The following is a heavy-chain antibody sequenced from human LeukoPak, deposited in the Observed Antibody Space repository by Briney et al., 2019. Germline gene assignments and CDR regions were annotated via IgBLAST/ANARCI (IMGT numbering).Heavy chain of an antibody. CDR1: GFTFSSYS. J-gene: IGHJ4*02. CDR2: ISSSSSTI. D-gene: IGHD5-18*01. Sequence: GGSLRLSCAASGFTFSSYSMNWVRQAPGKRLEWVSYISSSSSTIYYADSVKGRFTISRDNAKNSLYLQMNSLRAEDTAVYYCARAVRRGYSPENDYWGQGTLVTVSS. V-gene: IGHV3-48*01. CDR3: ARAVRRGYSPENDY.